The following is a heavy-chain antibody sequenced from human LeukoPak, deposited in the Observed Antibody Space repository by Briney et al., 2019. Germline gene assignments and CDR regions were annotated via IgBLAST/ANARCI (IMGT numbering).Heavy chain of an antibody. Sequence: RASVKVSCKASGYTFTRYGISWVRQAPGQGLEWMGWISGSNGYTNYAQKLQGRVTMTTDTSTSTAYMELRSLRSDDTAVYYCARGYSSGWYTYWGQGTLVTVSS. CDR3: ARGYSSGWYTY. J-gene: IGHJ4*02. V-gene: IGHV1-18*01. D-gene: IGHD6-19*01. CDR1: GYTFTRYG. CDR2: ISGSNGYT.